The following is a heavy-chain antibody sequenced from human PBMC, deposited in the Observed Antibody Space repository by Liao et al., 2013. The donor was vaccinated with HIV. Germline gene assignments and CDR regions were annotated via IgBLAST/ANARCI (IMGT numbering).Heavy chain of an antibody. CDR2: IYYSGST. V-gene: IGHV4-39*07. CDR3: AVRVVPAAYDY. J-gene: IGHJ4*02. D-gene: IGHD2-2*01. CDR1: GGSISSSSYY. Sequence: QLQLQESGPGLVKPSETLSLTCTVSGGSISSSSYYWGWIRQPPGKGLEWIGSIYYSGSTYYNPSLKSRVTISVDTSKNQFSLKLSSVTAADTAVYYCAVRVVPAAYDYWGQGTLVTVSS.